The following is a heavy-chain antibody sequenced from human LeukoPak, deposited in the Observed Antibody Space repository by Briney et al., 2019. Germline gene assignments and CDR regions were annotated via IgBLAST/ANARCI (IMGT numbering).Heavy chain of an antibody. J-gene: IGHJ5*02. CDR3: AREGGPTRLLDP. V-gene: IGHV1-18*01. CDR2: ISAYNGNT. D-gene: IGHD1-1*01. Sequence: ASVKVSCKASGYTFTSYGISWVRQAPGQGLEWRGWISAYNGNTNYAQKLQGRVTITTDTSTSTAYRELRSLRSEDTAVYYCAREGGPTRLLDPWGQGTLVPVSS. CDR1: GYTFTSYG.